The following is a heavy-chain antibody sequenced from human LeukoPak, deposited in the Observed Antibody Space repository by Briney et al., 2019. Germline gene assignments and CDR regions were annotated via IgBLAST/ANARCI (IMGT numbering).Heavy chain of an antibody. CDR2: IYYSGST. Sequence: QTSETLSLTCTVSGGSISSSSYYWGWIRQPPGKGLEWIGSIYYSGSTYYNPSLKSRVTISVDTSKNQFSLKLSSVTAADTAVYYCARDALNYFPANNWFDPWGQGTLVTVSS. CDR1: GGSISSSSYY. CDR3: ARDALNYFPANNWFDP. J-gene: IGHJ5*02. V-gene: IGHV4-39*07. D-gene: IGHD3-10*01.